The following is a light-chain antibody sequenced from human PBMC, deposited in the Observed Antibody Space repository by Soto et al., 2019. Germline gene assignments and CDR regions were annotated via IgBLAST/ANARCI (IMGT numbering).Light chain of an antibody. Sequence: QLVLTQTPSASGTPGQRVTISCSGSISNIGSNTVNWYQQLPGTAPKLLIYSNNQRPSGVPDRFSGSKSGTSASLAISGLQSEYEADYYCAAWDDSLNGRVFGGGTKLTVL. V-gene: IGLV1-44*01. J-gene: IGLJ2*01. CDR1: ISNIGSNT. CDR3: AAWDDSLNGRV. CDR2: SNN.